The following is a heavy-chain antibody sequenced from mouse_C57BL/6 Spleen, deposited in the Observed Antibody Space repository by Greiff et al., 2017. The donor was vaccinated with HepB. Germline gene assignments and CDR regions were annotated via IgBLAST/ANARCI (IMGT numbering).Heavy chain of an antibody. CDR3: AIYYGYDNYAMDY. V-gene: IGHV1-5*01. CDR1: GYTFTSYW. D-gene: IGHD2-2*01. Sequence: EVQLQQSGTVLARPGASVKMSCKTSGYTFTSYWMHWVKQRPGQGLEWIGAIYPGNSDTSYNQKFKGKAKLTAVTSASTAYMELSSLTNEDSAVYYCAIYYGYDNYAMDYWGQGTSVTVSS. J-gene: IGHJ4*01. CDR2: IYPGNSDT.